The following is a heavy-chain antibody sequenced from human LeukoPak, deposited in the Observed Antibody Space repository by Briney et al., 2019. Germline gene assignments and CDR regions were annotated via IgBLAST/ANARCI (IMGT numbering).Heavy chain of an antibody. CDR2: ISSSYSTI. CDR1: GFTFSTSW. V-gene: IGHV3-48*04. J-gene: IGHJ6*04. D-gene: IGHD3-10*02. Sequence: GGSLRLSCAASGFTFSTSWMTWVRQAPGKGLEWVSYISSSYSTIYYADSVKGRFTISRDNAKNSLYLQMNSLRAEDTAVYYCAELGITMIGGVWGKGTTVTISS. CDR3: AELGITMIGGV.